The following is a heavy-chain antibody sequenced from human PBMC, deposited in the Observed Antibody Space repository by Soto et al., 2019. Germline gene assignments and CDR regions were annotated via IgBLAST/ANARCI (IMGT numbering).Heavy chain of an antibody. CDR3: ETGPSEYYYDN. Sequence: PSETLSLTCTVSGGSISTGGYYWSWIRQHPGKGLEWIGHIYYSGSTYYNPSLKSRVAISIDTSKNQFSLKLSSVTAADTAVYYCETGPSEYYYDNWGEGTMVTVS. V-gene: IGHV4-31*03. D-gene: IGHD3-10*01. CDR1: GGSISTGGYY. CDR2: IYYSGST. J-gene: IGHJ3*02.